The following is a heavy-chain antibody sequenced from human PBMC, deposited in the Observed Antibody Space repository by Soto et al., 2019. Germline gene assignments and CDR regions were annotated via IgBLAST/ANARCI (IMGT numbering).Heavy chain of an antibody. CDR3: AKVGPGSYSNAFDI. CDR1: GGSISSSSYY. Sequence: QLQLQESGPGLVKPSETLSLTCTVSGGSISSSSYYWGWIRQPPGKGLEWIGSIYYSGSTYYNPSLQGRVTRPLYTSKNQFSLQLSAVTAADTAVYYCAKVGPGSYSNAFDIWGQGTMVTVSS. CDR2: IYYSGST. J-gene: IGHJ3*02. D-gene: IGHD3-10*01. V-gene: IGHV4-39*01.